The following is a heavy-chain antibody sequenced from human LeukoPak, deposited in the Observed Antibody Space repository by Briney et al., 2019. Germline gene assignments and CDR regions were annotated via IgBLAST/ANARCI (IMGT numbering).Heavy chain of an antibody. J-gene: IGHJ5*01. CDR3: VRGAEIGFDS. Sequence: GGSLRLSCAASGFTFSRYDMHWVRQATGKGLEWISSIGTVGDTYYIGSVKGRFTISRENAKNSLYLQMNSLRAGDTALYYCVRGAEIGFDSWGQGTLVTVSS. D-gene: IGHD2-21*01. V-gene: IGHV3-13*04. CDR1: GFTFSRYD. CDR2: IGTVGDT.